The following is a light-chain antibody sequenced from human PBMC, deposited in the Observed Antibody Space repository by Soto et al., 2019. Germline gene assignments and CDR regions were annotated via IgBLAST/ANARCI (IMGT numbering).Light chain of an antibody. J-gene: IGKJ4*01. Sequence: IQLTQSPSSLSASIGDRVTITCRASQDISSYLAWYRQKAGKAPELLIEAASTLQSGVPSRFSGSGSGTDFALTISSLQPEDFATYYCQQPNRFPLSFGGGTKVEIK. CDR1: QDISSY. CDR3: QQPNRFPLS. CDR2: AAS. V-gene: IGKV1-9*01.